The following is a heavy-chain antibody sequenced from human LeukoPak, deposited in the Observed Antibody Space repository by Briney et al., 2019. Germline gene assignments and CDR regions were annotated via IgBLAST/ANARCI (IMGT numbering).Heavy chain of an antibody. J-gene: IGHJ6*03. V-gene: IGHV4-38-2*02. CDR3: ATSIPHCSSTSCYSGAYYYYYMDV. CDR1: GYSISSGYY. CDR2: IYRSGSL. Sequence: SETLSLTCTVSGYSISSGYYWGWIRHPPGNGLEWVGVIYRSGSLYYNPSLKSRVTISVDTSKNQFSLKLSSVTAADTAVYYCATSIPHCSSTSCYSGAYYYYYMDVWGKGTTVTVSS. D-gene: IGHD2-2*01.